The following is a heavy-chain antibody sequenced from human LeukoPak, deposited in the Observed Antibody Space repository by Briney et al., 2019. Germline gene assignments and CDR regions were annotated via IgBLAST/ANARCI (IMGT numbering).Heavy chain of an antibody. Sequence: SVKVSCKASGGTFSSYAISWVRQAPGQGLEWMGGIIPIFGTANYAQKFQGRVTITADESTSTAYMELSSLRSEDTAVYHCARAAQRYCSSTSCYPFDYWGQGTLVTVSS. V-gene: IGHV1-69*13. CDR2: IIPIFGTA. J-gene: IGHJ4*02. D-gene: IGHD2-2*01. CDR1: GGTFSSYA. CDR3: ARAAQRYCSSTSCYPFDY.